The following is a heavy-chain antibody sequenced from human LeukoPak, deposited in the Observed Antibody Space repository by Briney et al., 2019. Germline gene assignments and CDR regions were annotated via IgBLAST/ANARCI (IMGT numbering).Heavy chain of an antibody. CDR2: ISSSSSTI. CDR3: ARIRSVVMDSYFDY. CDR1: GFTFSNYS. J-gene: IGHJ4*02. Sequence: GGSLRLSCAASGFTFSNYSMNWVRQAPGKGLERVSYISSSSSTIYYADSVKGRFTISRDNAKNSLYLQMNSLRAEDTAVYYCARIRSVVMDSYFDYWGQGTLVTVSS. D-gene: IGHD3-22*01. V-gene: IGHV3-48*01.